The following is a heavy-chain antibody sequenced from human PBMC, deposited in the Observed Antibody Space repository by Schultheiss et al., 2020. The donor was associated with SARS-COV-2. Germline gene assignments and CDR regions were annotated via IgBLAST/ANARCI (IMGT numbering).Heavy chain of an antibody. V-gene: IGHV5-51*01. CDR2: IYPGDSDT. Sequence: GESLKISCKGSGYSFTSYWIGWVRQMPGKGLEWMGIIYPGDSDTRYSPSFQGQVTISADKSISTAYLQWSSLKASDTAMYYCARRGTTVVPAAIGGYFDYWGQGTLVTVSS. CDR1: GYSFTSYW. CDR3: ARRGTTVVPAAIGGYFDY. D-gene: IGHD2-2*02. J-gene: IGHJ4*02.